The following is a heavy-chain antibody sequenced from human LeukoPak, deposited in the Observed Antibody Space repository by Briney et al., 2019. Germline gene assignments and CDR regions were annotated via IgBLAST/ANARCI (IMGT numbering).Heavy chain of an antibody. J-gene: IGHJ3*02. CDR1: GFTFSSYA. D-gene: IGHD3-3*01. CDR2: ISGSGGST. V-gene: IGHV3-23*01. Sequence: PGGSLRLSCAASGFTFSSYAMSWVRQAPGKGLEWVSAISGSGGSTYYADSVKGRFTISRDNPKNTLYLQMNSLRAEDTAVYYCAKSPGWEEWSNAFDIWGQGTMVTVSS. CDR3: AKSPGWEEWSNAFDI.